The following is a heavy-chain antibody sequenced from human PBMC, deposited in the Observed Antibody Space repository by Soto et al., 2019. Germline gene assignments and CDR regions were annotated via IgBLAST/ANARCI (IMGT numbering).Heavy chain of an antibody. Sequence: SETLSLTCAVYGGSFSGYYWSWIRQPPGKGLEWIGEINHSGSTNYNPSLKSRVTISVDTSKNQFSLKLSSVTAADTAVYFCARYDFGIFDYWGHGILVTVSS. J-gene: IGHJ4*01. CDR2: INHSGST. V-gene: IGHV4-34*01. D-gene: IGHD4-17*01. CDR1: GGSFSGYY. CDR3: ARYDFGIFDY.